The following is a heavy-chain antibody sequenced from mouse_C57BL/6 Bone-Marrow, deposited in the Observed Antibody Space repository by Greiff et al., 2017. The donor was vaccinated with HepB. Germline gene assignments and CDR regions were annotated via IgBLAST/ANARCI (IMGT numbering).Heavy chain of an antibody. D-gene: IGHD4-1*01. CDR1: GYTFTSYD. CDR2: IYPRDGST. Sequence: VQGVESGPELVKPGASVKLSCKASGYTFTSYDINWVKQRPGQGLEWIGWIYPRDGSTKYNEKFKGKATLTVDTSSSTAYMELHSLTSEDSAVYFCAREGDLGRGYFDYWGQGTTLTVSS. V-gene: IGHV1-85*01. CDR3: AREGDLGRGYFDY. J-gene: IGHJ2*01.